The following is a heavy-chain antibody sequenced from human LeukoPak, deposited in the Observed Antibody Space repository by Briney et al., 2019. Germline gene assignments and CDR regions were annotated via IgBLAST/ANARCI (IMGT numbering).Heavy chain of an antibody. CDR2: ISGSGGST. V-gene: IGHV3-23*01. CDR1: GFTYSSYA. J-gene: IGHJ6*02. Sequence: GGSLRLSCAASGFTYSSYAMSWVCQAPGKGLEWVSAISGSGGSTYYADSVKGRFTISRDNSKNTLYLQMNSLRAEDTAVYYCAKGYEHTSMASYSFYGMDVWGQGTTVTVSS. CDR3: AKGYEHTSMASYSFYGMDV. D-gene: IGHD5-18*01.